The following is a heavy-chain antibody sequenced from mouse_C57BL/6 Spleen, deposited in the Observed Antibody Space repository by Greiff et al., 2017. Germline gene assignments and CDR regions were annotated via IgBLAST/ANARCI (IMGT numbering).Heavy chain of an antibody. Sequence: VKVVESGAELARPGASVKLSCKASGYTFTSYGISWVKQRTGQGLEWIGEIYPRSGNTYYNEKFKGKATLTADKSSSTAYMELRSLTSEDSAVYFCAASMGGYYDFDYWGQGTTLTVSS. V-gene: IGHV1-81*01. CDR2: IYPRSGNT. CDR1: GYTFTSYG. J-gene: IGHJ2*01. D-gene: IGHD2-3*01. CDR3: AASMGGYYDFDY.